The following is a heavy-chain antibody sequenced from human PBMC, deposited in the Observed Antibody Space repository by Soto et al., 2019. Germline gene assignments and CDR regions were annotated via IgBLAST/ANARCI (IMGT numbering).Heavy chain of an antibody. CDR3: VRGEYCSGGSCYGEYNWFDL. J-gene: IGHJ5*02. Sequence: QVQLQESGPGLVKPSGTLSLTCTVSGGSISNFFWNWIRQPPGKGLEWIGYIYYSGSANYSPSLNSRATISEDTSENKLSLKLRSVTAADTAVYYCVRGEYCSGGSCYGEYNWFDLWGQGTLVTVSS. V-gene: IGHV4-59*01. D-gene: IGHD2-15*01. CDR1: GGSISNFF. CDR2: IYYSGSA.